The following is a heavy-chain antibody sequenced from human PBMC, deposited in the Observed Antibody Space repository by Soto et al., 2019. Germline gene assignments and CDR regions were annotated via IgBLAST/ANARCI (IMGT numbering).Heavy chain of an antibody. D-gene: IGHD2-15*01. Sequence: PSETLSLTCTVSGGSISSYYWSWIRQPPGKGLEWIGYIYYSGSTYYSTSLKSRVTISVDTSKSQFSLNLSFVTAADTSVYYCATMGTPATGLYFFDYWGQGSLVTAPQ. CDR1: GGSISSYY. CDR3: ATMGTPATGLYFFDY. J-gene: IGHJ4*02. V-gene: IGHV4-59*08. CDR2: IYYSGST.